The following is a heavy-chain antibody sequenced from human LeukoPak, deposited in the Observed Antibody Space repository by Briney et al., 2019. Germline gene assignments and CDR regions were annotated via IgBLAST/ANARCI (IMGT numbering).Heavy chain of an antibody. J-gene: IGHJ3*02. CDR2: IYTSGST. V-gene: IGHV4-61*02. Sequence: SETLSLTCTVSGGSISSGSYYWSWIRQPAGKGLEWIGRIYTSGSTNYNPSLKSRVTISVDTPKNQFSLKLSSVTAADTAVYYCAGSLLGYCSSTSCYNAFDIWGQGTMVTVSS. CDR1: GGSISSGSYY. CDR3: AGSLLGYCSSTSCYNAFDI. D-gene: IGHD2-2*02.